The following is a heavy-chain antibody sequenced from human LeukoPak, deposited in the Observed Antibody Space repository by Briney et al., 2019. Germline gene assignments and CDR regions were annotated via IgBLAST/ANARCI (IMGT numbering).Heavy chain of an antibody. CDR3: SRYSGSQGWFDP. CDR2: IDYSGTT. V-gene: IGHV4-28*01. Sequence: SETLSLTCAVSGYSISRSNWWGWIRQPPGKGLEWIGYIDYSGTTYYSPSLKSRVTMSVDTTKNQFSLKLHSVSAVDTAAYYCSRYSGSQGWFDPWGQGTLVTVSS. D-gene: IGHD1-26*01. CDR1: GYSISRSNW. J-gene: IGHJ5*02.